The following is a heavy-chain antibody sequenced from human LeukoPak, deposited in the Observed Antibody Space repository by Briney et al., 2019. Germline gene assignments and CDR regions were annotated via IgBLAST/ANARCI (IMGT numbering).Heavy chain of an antibody. D-gene: IGHD3-22*01. CDR3: ATGDYYDSSGYYDY. V-gene: IGHV4-59*01. J-gene: IGHJ4*02. Sequence: PSETPSLTCTVSGYTISEYYLHWVRQPPGKGLEWIGYIYYSGSTNYNPSLKSRVIISVETTKNQFSLKLSSVTAADTAVYYCATGDYYDSSGYYDYWGQGTLVTVSS. CDR1: GYTISEYY. CDR2: IYYSGST.